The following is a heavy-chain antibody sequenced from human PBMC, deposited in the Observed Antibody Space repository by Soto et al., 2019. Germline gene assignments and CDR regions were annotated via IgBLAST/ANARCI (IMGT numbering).Heavy chain of an antibody. Sequence: GGSLRLSCAASGFTFSSYGMHWVRQAPGKGLEWVAVISYDGSNKYYADSVKGRFTISRDNSKNTLYLQMNSLRAEDTAVYYCAKDGPGPDSSGYFDYWGQGNLVTVS. CDR3: AKDGPGPDSSGYFDY. J-gene: IGHJ4*02. V-gene: IGHV3-30*18. D-gene: IGHD3-22*01. CDR1: GFTFSSYG. CDR2: ISYDGSNK.